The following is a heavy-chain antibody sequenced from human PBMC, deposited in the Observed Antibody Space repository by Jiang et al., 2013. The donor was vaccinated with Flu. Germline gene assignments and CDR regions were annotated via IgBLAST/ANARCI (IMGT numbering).Heavy chain of an antibody. Sequence: GAEVKKPGESLRISCKGSGYSFTSYWISWVRQMPGKGLEWMGRIDPSDSYTNYSPSFQGHVTISADKSISTAYLQWSSLKASDTAMYYCARQFRVFWSGYYNWFDPWGQGTLVTVSS. CDR1: GYSFTSYW. CDR2: IDPSDSYT. V-gene: IGHV5-10-1*01. J-gene: IGHJ5*02. CDR3: ARQFRVFWSGYYNWFDP. D-gene: IGHD3-3*01.